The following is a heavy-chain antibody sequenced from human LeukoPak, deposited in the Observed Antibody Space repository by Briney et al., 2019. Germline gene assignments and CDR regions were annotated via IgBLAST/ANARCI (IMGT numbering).Heavy chain of an antibody. CDR1: GGSFSGYY. CDR3: ARRYAGYSSGWYGFDY. V-gene: IGHV4-34*01. D-gene: IGHD6-19*01. Sequence: SETLSLTRAVYGGSFSGYYWSWIRQPPGKGLEWIGEINHSGSTNYNPSLRSRVTISVDTSKNQFSLKLSSVTAADTAVYYCARRYAGYSSGWYGFDYWGQGTLVTVSS. J-gene: IGHJ4*02. CDR2: INHSGST.